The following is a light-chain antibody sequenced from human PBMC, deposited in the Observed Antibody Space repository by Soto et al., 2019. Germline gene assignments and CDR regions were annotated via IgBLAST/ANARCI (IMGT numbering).Light chain of an antibody. CDR3: TSYSSDNRSYV. V-gene: IGLV2-14*01. J-gene: IGLJ1*01. Sequence: QSALTQPASVSGSPGQSITISCTGTSSDVGAYTSVSWYQQHPGKAPKLMIYEVSNRPSGVSNRFSGSKSANTASLTISGVQGEDEAHYYCTSYSSDNRSYVFGTGTKVTVL. CDR2: EVS. CDR1: SSDVGAYTS.